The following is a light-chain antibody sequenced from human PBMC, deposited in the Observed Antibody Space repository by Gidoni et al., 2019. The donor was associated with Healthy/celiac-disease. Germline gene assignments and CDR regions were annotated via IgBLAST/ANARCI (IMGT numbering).Light chain of an antibody. CDR1: QSVSSSY. Sequence: EIELTQSTGTLSLSPGERATLSCRTSQSVSSSYFAWYQQKPRQAPRLLIYGASSRATGIPDRFSGSGSGTDFTLTISRLAPDDFAVYYCQRYGSSPRTFGQGTKLEIK. CDR3: QRYGSSPRT. V-gene: IGKV3-20*01. CDR2: GAS. J-gene: IGKJ2*01.